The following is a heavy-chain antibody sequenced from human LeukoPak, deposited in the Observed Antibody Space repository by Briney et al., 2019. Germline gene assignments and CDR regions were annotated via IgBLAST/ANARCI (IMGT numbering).Heavy chain of an antibody. CDR2: ISGGGEST. CDR1: GFTFSSYA. V-gene: IGHV3-23*01. J-gene: IGHJ4*02. CDR3: AKGKYSSGGVPDY. Sequence: PGRSLRLSCAASGFTFSSYAMSWVRQAPGKGLEWVSSISGGGESTYYADSVKGRFTVSRDNSKNTLYLQINSLRGEDTAVYYCAKGKYSSGGVPDYWGQGTLVTVSS. D-gene: IGHD6-19*01.